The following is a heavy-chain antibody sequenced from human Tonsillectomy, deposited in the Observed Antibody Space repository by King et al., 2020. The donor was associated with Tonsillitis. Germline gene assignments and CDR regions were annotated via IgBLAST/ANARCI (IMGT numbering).Heavy chain of an antibody. CDR3: AREHHSYGDYVSYFQH. V-gene: IGHV4-30-4*07. Sequence: VQLQESGPGLVKPSQTLSLTCAVSGGSISSGGYSWSWIRQPPGKGLEWIGYIYYSGSTYYNPSLKSRVTISVDTSKNQFSLKLSSVTAADTAVYYCAREHHSYGDYVSYFQHWGQGTLVTVSS. J-gene: IGHJ1*01. CDR1: GGSISSGGYS. D-gene: IGHD4-17*01. CDR2: IYYSGST.